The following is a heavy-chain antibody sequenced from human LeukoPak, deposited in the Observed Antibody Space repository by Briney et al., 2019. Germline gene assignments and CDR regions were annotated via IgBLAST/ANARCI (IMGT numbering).Heavy chain of an antibody. CDR2: ISYTGNT. CDR1: GGSISSSRYY. D-gene: IGHD6-6*01. J-gene: IGHJ6*02. Sequence: NPSETQSLTCTVSGGSISSSRYYWGWIRQPPGKGLEWIGSISYTGNTYYNPSLKSRVTISVDTSKNQFSLKLSSVTAADTAVYYCAKDLYSSSSGMDVWGQGTTVTASS. CDR3: AKDLYSSSSGMDV. V-gene: IGHV4-39*02.